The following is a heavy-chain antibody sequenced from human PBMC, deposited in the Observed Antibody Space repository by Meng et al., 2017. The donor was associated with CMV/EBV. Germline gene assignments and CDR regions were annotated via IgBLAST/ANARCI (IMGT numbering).Heavy chain of an antibody. J-gene: IGHJ4*02. D-gene: IGHD2/OR15-2a*01. V-gene: IGHV4-30-4*08. CDR1: GGSISSGDYY. Sequence: VELQELGPGLVKPSKNPFLTCTVSGGSISSGDYYWSWIRQPPGKGLEWIWYIYYSGSTYYNPSLKSRVTISVDTSKNQFSLKLSSVTAADTAVYYCARTGEYPTFDYWGQGTLVTVSS. CDR3: ARTGEYPTFDY. CDR2: IYYSGST.